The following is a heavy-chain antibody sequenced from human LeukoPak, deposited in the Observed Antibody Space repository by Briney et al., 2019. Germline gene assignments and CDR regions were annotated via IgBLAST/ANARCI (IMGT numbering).Heavy chain of an antibody. CDR3: ARDRDPEIFDY. V-gene: IGHV1-18*01. CDR2: ISAYNGNT. J-gene: IGHJ4*02. CDR1: GGTFSSYA. Sequence: ASVKVSCKASGGTFSSYAISWVRQAPGQGLEWMGWISAYNGNTNYAQKLQGRVTMTTDTSTSTAYMELRSLRSDDTAVYYCARDRDPEIFDYWGQGTLVTVSS.